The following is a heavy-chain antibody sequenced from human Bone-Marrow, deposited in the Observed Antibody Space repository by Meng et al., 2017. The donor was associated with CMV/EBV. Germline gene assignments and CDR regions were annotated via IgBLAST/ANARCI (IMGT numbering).Heavy chain of an antibody. CDR2: IYYSGST. J-gene: IGHJ4*02. Sequence: SETLSLTCTVSGGSISSSSYYWGWIRQPPGKGLEWIGSIYYSGSTYYNPSLKSRVTISVDTSKNQFSLKLSSVTAADTAVYYCARDGGDYWGQGTLVTVSP. CDR1: GGSISSSSYY. V-gene: IGHV4-39*07. D-gene: IGHD3-3*01. CDR3: ARDGGDY.